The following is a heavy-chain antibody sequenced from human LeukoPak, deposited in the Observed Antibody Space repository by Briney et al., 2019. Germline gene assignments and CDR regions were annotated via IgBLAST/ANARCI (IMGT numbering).Heavy chain of an antibody. CDR1: GFTFSDYY. CDR3: ASGYCSSTSCFTPDY. CDR2: ISSSGSTI. J-gene: IGHJ4*02. D-gene: IGHD2-2*02. Sequence: GGSLRLSCAASGFTFSDYYINWIRQAPGKGLKWVSYISSSGSTIYYADSVKGRFTISRDNAKNSLYLQMNSLRAEDTAVYYCASGYCSSTSCFTPDYWGQGTLVTVSS. V-gene: IGHV3-11*04.